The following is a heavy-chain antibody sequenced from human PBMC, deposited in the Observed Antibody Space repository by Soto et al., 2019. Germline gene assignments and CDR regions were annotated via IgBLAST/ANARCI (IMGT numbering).Heavy chain of an antibody. Sequence: GGSLRLSCAASGFTFSNYEMNWVRQAPGKGLEWVSYISSSGSTIYYADSVKGRFTISRDNSKNTLYLQMNSLRAEDTAVYYCAKDLHGYSSGCWDYWGQGTLVTVSS. J-gene: IGHJ4*02. CDR3: AKDLHGYSSGCWDY. CDR2: ISSSGSTI. D-gene: IGHD6-19*01. CDR1: GFTFSNYE. V-gene: IGHV3-48*03.